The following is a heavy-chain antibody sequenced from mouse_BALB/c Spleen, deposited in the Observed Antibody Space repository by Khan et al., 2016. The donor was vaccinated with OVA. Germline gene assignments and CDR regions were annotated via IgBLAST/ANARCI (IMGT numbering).Heavy chain of an antibody. CDR1: GYSFTSYW. J-gene: IGHJ3*01. D-gene: IGHD2-2*01. V-gene: IGHV1-5*01. Sequence: VQLQQSGTVLARPGASVKMSCKASGYSFTSYWMHWVKQRPGQGLEWIGAIYPGNSDTSYNQKFKGKAKLTAVTSASTAYMELSSLTNEDSAGYYCTDGNDVGWFAYWGQGTLVTVSA. CDR2: IYPGNSDT. CDR3: TDGNDVGWFAY.